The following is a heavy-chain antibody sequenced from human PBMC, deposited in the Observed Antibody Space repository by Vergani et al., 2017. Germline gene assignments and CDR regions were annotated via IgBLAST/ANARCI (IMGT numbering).Heavy chain of an antibody. CDR1: GFTFSSYA. J-gene: IGHJ6*02. D-gene: IGHD3-3*01. CDR2: ISGSGGST. Sequence: VQLVESGGGVVQPGRSLRLSCAASGFTFSSYAMSWVRQAPGKGLEWVSAISGSGGSTYYADSVKGRFTISRDNSKNTLYLQMNSLRAEDTAVYYCARRREWQHYYYYGMDVWGQGTTVTVSS. CDR3: ARRREWQHYYYYGMDV. V-gene: IGHV3-23*04.